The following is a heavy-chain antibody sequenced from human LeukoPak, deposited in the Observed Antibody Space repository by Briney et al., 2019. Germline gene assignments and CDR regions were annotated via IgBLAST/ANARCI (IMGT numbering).Heavy chain of an antibody. CDR1: GGSISSSSYC. CDR3: ARLRSPVTILYYFDS. V-gene: IGHV4-39*01. CDR2: FYCSGST. D-gene: IGHD4-17*01. J-gene: IGHJ4*02. Sequence: SETLSLTCTVSGGSISSSSYCWGWIRQPPGKGLEWIGSFYCSGSTYYNLSLKSRVTISVDTSKNQFSLKLSSVTAADTAVYYCARLRSPVTILYYFDSWGQGTLVTVSS.